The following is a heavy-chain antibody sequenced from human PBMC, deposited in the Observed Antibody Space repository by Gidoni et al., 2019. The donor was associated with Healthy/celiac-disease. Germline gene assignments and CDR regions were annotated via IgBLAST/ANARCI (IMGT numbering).Heavy chain of an antibody. D-gene: IGHD1-26*01. Sequence: QLQLLQSGAEVQTPGSSVKVSCKASGGTFSSYAISWVRQAPGHGLEWMGGIIPIFGTANYAKKFQGRVTITADKSTSTAYMELRSLRAEDTAVYYCAREVGANAFDYWGQGTLVTVSS. J-gene: IGHJ4*02. V-gene: IGHV1-69*06. CDR1: GGTFSSYA. CDR3: AREVGANAFDY. CDR2: IIPIFGTA.